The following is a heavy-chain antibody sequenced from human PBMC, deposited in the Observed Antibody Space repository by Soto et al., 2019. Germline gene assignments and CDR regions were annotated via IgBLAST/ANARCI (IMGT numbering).Heavy chain of an antibody. J-gene: IGHJ4*02. CDR3: AKDGDIVATIDHYFDY. V-gene: IGHV3-23*01. CDR2: ISGSGGST. Sequence: EVQLLESGGGLVQPGGSLRLSCAASGFTFSSYVMSWVRQAPGKGLEWVSAISGSGGSTYYADSVKGRFTISRDNSKNTLYLQMNSLRAEDTAVYYCAKDGDIVATIDHYFDYWGQGTLVTVSS. CDR1: GFTFSSYV. D-gene: IGHD5-12*01.